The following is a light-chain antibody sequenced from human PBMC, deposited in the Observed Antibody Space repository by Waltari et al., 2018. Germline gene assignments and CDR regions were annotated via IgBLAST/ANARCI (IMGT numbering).Light chain of an antibody. Sequence: DLQMTQSPSSLSASVGDRVTITCRASQSISSYLNWYQQKPGKAPKLLIYATFSLQSGVPSRFSGSGSGTDFTLTISSLQPEDFASYYCQQSYNTPYTFGQGTKLEIK. V-gene: IGKV1-39*01. CDR1: QSISSY. CDR3: QQSYNTPYT. J-gene: IGKJ2*01. CDR2: ATF.